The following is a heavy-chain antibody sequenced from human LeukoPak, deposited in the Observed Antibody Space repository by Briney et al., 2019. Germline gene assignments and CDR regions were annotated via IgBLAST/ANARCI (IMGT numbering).Heavy chain of an antibody. Sequence: ASVKVSRKVSGYTLTELSMHWVRQAPGEGLEWMGGFDPGDDETIYAQKFQGRVTMTEDTSTDTAYMELSSLRSDDTAVYYCARDPQVRIAAAGKAYYYYGMDVWGQGTTVTVSS. CDR3: ARDPQVRIAAAGKAYYYYGMDV. D-gene: IGHD6-13*01. CDR2: FDPGDDET. J-gene: IGHJ6*02. V-gene: IGHV1-24*01. CDR1: GYTLTELS.